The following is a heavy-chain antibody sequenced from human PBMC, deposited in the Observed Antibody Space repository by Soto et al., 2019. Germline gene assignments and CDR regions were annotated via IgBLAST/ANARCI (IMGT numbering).Heavy chain of an antibody. D-gene: IGHD6-13*01. CDR3: ASLHSSSWYIDY. Sequence: ASVKVSCKASGYTFTSYGISWVRQAPGQGLEWMGWISAYNGNTNYAQKLQGRVTISVDTSKNQFSLKLSSVTAADTAVYYCASLHSSSWYIDYWGQGTLVTVSS. V-gene: IGHV1-18*01. CDR2: ISAYNGNT. J-gene: IGHJ4*02. CDR1: GYTFTSYG.